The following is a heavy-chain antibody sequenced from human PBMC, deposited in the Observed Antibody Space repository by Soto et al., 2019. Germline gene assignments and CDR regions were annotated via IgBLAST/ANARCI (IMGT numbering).Heavy chain of an antibody. V-gene: IGHV3-7*05. Sequence: EVQLVESGGGLVQPGGSLRHSCTVSGFTFGDYWMTWVRQAPGKGLEWVANMNQDGSEKYYVDSVQGRFAISRDNAKNSLYLQMHSLSAEDTAVYYCASQRVSYAMDVWGQGTTVTVSS. CDR1: GFTFGDYW. J-gene: IGHJ6*02. CDR2: MNQDGSEK. D-gene: IGHD1-1*01. CDR3: ASQRVSYAMDV.